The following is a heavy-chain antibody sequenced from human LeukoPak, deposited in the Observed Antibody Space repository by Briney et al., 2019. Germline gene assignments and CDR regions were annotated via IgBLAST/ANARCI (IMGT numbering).Heavy chain of an antibody. CDR3: ARHLDITIFAVVTAPYMDV. Sequence: GSLRLSCAASGFTFSSYAMSWIRQPPGKGLEWIGDVYYSGSTYYNPSLKSRVTISLDTSNNQFSLKLNSVTAADTAVYYCARHLDITIFAVVTAPYMDVWGKGTTDTVSS. J-gene: IGHJ6*03. CDR1: GFTFSSYA. D-gene: IGHD3-3*01. CDR2: VYYSGST. V-gene: IGHV4-59*04.